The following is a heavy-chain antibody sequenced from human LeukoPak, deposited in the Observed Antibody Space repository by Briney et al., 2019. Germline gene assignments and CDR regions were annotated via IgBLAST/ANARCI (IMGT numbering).Heavy chain of an antibody. J-gene: IGHJ5*02. D-gene: IGHD6-19*01. Sequence: GRSLRLPCAASGFTFSSYGMHWVRQAPGKGLEWVAVISYDGSNKYYADSVKGRFTISRDNSKNTLYLQMNSLRAEDTAVYYCAKDQYSRGWWFDPWGQGTLVTVSS. CDR3: AKDQYSRGWWFDP. CDR2: ISYDGSNK. CDR1: GFTFSSYG. V-gene: IGHV3-30*18.